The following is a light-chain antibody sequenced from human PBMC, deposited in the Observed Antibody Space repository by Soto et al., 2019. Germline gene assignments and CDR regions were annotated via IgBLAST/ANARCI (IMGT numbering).Light chain of an antibody. V-gene: IGKV1-39*01. CDR2: AAS. J-gene: IGKJ5*01. Sequence: DIQMTQSPSSLSASVGDRVMITCRASQTISTYLNWYQQKPGTAPKLLIYAASSLQSGVPSRFSGSGSGTDFTLTISSLQPEDFATYYCQQSYSTPITFGQGTRLEIK. CDR1: QTISTY. CDR3: QQSYSTPIT.